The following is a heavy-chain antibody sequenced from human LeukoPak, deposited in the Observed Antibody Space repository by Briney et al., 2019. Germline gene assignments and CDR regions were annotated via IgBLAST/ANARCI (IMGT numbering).Heavy chain of an antibody. V-gene: IGHV4-34*01. CDR1: GGSFSGYY. CDR2: INHSGST. J-gene: IGHJ5*02. CDR3: AKRRGGSSELDP. Sequence: PSETLSLTCAVYGGSFSGYYWSWIRQPPGKGLEWIGEINHSGSTNYNPSLKSRVTMSVDTSNNQFSLKLTSMTAADTAVYYCAKRRGGSSELDPWGQGTLVTVS. D-gene: IGHD6-6*01.